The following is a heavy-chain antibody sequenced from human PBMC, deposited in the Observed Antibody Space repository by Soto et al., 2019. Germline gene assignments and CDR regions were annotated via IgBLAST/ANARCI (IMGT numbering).Heavy chain of an antibody. J-gene: IGHJ3*02. Sequence: ASVKVSCNVSGYTLTELSMHWVRQAPGKGLEWMGGFDPEDGETIYAQKFQGRVTMTEDTSTDTAYMELSSLRSEDTAVYYCATDFSSGWYGDAFDIWGQGTMVTVSS. D-gene: IGHD6-19*01. V-gene: IGHV1-24*01. CDR3: ATDFSSGWYGDAFDI. CDR1: GYTLTELS. CDR2: FDPEDGET.